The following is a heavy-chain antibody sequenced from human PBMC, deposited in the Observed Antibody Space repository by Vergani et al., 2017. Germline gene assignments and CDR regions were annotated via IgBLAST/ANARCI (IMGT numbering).Heavy chain of an antibody. V-gene: IGHV1-69*02. CDR1: GGTFSSYT. Sequence: QVQLVQSGAEVKKPGSSVKVSCKASGGTFSSYTISWVRQAPGQGLEWMGRIIPILGIANYAQKFQGRVTITADKSTSTAYMELSSLRPEDTAVYYCARGRWRDGDYGWFDPWGQGTLVTVSS. CDR2: IIPILGIA. CDR3: ARGRWRDGDYGWFDP. J-gene: IGHJ5*02. D-gene: IGHD4-17*01.